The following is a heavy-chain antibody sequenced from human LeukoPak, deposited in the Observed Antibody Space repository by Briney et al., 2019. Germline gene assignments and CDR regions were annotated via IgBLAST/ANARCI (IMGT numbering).Heavy chain of an antibody. CDR1: GYTFASYG. V-gene: IGHV1-18*01. Sequence: GASVKVSCKASGYTFASYGISWVRQAPGQGLEWMGWISAYNGSTNYAQKLQGRVTMTTDTSASTAYMELRSLRSDDTAVYYCARDSPYRNHYYDSSGYYVGYYYGMDVWGQGTTVTVSS. D-gene: IGHD3-22*01. CDR3: ARDSPYRNHYYDSSGYYVGYYYGMDV. CDR2: ISAYNGST. J-gene: IGHJ6*02.